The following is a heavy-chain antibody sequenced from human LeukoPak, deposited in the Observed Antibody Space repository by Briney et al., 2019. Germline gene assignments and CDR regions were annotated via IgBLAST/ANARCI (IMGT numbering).Heavy chain of an antibody. CDR3: ARDDRIAVAGPYFFDY. Sequence: ASVKVSCEASGYTFTSYYIHWVRQAPGQGLEWMGIINPSDGRTNYAQRFQGRVTVSRDTSTNIVYMELYSLRSEDTAVYYCARDDRIAVAGPYFFDYWGQGTLVTVSS. CDR2: INPSDGRT. CDR1: GYTFTSYY. D-gene: IGHD6-19*01. V-gene: IGHV1-46*01. J-gene: IGHJ4*02.